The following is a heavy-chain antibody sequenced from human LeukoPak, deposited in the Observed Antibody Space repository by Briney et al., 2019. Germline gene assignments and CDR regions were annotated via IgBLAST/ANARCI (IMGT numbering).Heavy chain of an antibody. V-gene: IGHV3-23*01. J-gene: IGHJ4*02. CDR1: GFTFSSYA. Sequence: GGSLRLSCAASGFTFSSYAMSWVRQAPGKGLEWVSAISGSGGSTYYADSVKGRFTISRDNSKNTLYLQMNSLRAEDTAVYYCAKDKSSSSWEGGDDYWGQGTLVTVSS. CDR2: ISGSGGST. CDR3: AKDKSSSSWEGGDDY. D-gene: IGHD6-13*01.